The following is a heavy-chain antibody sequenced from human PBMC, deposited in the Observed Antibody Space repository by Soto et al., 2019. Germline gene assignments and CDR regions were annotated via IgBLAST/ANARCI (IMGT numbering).Heavy chain of an antibody. Sequence: GGSLRLSCAASGFTFSSYGMHWVRQAPGKGLEWVAVIWYDGSNKYYADSVKGRFTISRDNSKNTLYLQMNSLRAEDTAVYYCARQVKPRLRFLEWLRNNFFAYWGQGSLVIVSS. J-gene: IGHJ4*02. D-gene: IGHD3-3*01. CDR2: IWYDGSNK. CDR1: GFTFSSYG. V-gene: IGHV3-33*01. CDR3: ARQVKPRLRFLEWLRNNFFAY.